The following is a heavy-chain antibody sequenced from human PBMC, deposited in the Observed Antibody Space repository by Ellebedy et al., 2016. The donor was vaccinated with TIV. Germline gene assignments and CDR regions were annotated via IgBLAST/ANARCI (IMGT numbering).Heavy chain of an antibody. V-gene: IGHV3-74*01. CDR2: VNGDESTT. Sequence: LSLTCATSGFNFRSYWMHWVRQAPGKGLAWVSHVNGDESTTVYADSVKGRFTISKDIAKSTLFLQMNSLRAEDTAVYYCVRDRGRPDSFDLWGRGTMVIVSS. CDR1: GFNFRSYW. CDR3: VRDRGRPDSFDL. J-gene: IGHJ3*01.